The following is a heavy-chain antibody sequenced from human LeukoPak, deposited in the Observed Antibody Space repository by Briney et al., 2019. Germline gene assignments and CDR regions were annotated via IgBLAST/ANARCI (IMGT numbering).Heavy chain of an antibody. Sequence: GESLKISCKGSGYSFTSYWIGWVRQMPGKGLEWMGIIYSGDSDTRYSPSFQGQVTISADKSISTAYLQWSSLKASDTAMYYCARQGDPGSGWYWFDPWGQGTLVTVSS. D-gene: IGHD6-19*01. CDR1: GYSFTSYW. CDR3: ARQGDPGSGWYWFDP. CDR2: IYSGDSDT. J-gene: IGHJ5*02. V-gene: IGHV5-51*01.